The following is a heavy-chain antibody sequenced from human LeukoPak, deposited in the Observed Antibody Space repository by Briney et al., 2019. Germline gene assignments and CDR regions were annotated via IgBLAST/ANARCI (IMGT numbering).Heavy chain of an antibody. CDR3: ARDYYGDYFDF. J-gene: IGHJ4*02. CDR1: GYTFTGFY. Sequence: LVASVKVSCKASGYTFTGFYMNWVRQAPGQGLEWIGSINPKSGGTNYAQKFQGRVTMTRDTSISTAYMELSSLRSDDTAVYYCARDYYGDYFDFWGQGTLVTVSS. CDR2: INPKSGGT. V-gene: IGHV1-2*03. D-gene: IGHD4-17*01.